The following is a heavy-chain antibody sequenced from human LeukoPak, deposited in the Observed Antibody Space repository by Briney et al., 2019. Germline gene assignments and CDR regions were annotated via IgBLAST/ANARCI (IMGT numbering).Heavy chain of an antibody. Sequence: PSETLSLTCAVYGGSFSGYFWSWIRQPPGKGLEWIGEINHSGSTNYNPSLKSRVTISVDTSKNQFSLKLSSVTAADTAVYYCASVPSIAARPVNYFDYWGQGTLVTVSS. CDR2: INHSGST. D-gene: IGHD6-6*01. CDR1: GGSFSGYF. CDR3: ASVPSIAARPVNYFDY. J-gene: IGHJ4*02. V-gene: IGHV4-34*01.